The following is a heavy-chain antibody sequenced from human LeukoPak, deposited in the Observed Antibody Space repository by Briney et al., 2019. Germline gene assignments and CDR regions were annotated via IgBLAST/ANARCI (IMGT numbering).Heavy chain of an antibody. CDR2: INHSGST. J-gene: IGHJ4*02. V-gene: IGHV4-34*01. Sequence: SETLSLTCAVYGGSFSGYYWSWIRQPPGKGLEWIGEINHSGSTNYNPSLKSRVTISVDTSKNQFSLKLSSVTAADTAVYYCARAPTEDVVVVAATRGFDYWGQGTLVTVSS. D-gene: IGHD2-15*01. CDR3: ARAPTEDVVVVAATRGFDY. CDR1: GGSFSGYY.